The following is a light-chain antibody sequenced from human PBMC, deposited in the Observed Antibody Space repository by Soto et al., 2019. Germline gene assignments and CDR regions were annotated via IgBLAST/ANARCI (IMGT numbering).Light chain of an antibody. Sequence: EIVLTQSPATLSLSPGERATLSCRASQSVSSYLARYQQKPGQAPRLLIYDASNRATGIPARFSGSGSGTDFPLTISSLEPEDFAVYYCQQRSNWPPTWTFGQGTKVEIK. CDR3: QQRSNWPPTWT. CDR1: QSVSSY. J-gene: IGKJ1*01. CDR2: DAS. V-gene: IGKV3-11*01.